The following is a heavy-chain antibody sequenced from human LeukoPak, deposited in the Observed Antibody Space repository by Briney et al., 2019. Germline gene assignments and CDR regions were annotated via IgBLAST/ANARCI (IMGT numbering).Heavy chain of an antibody. J-gene: IGHJ6*03. V-gene: IGHV3-30*18. Sequence: PGRSLRLSCAASGFTLSSYGMHWVRQAPGKGLEWVAVISYDGSNKYYADSVKGRFTISRDNSKNTLYLQMNSLRAEDTAVYYCAKDLGNYYYMDVWGKGTTVTVSS. CDR3: AKDLGNYYYMDV. CDR1: GFTLSSYG. D-gene: IGHD6-13*01. CDR2: ISYDGSNK.